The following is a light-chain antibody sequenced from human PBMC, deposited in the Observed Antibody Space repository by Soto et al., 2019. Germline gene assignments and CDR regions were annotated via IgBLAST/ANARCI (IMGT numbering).Light chain of an antibody. CDR2: GAS. CDR3: QQYNNWHPLT. V-gene: IGKV3-15*01. J-gene: IGKJ4*01. Sequence: EIVMTQSPATLSVSPGERATLSCRASQSVSSNFAWYQQKPGQAPRLLIDGASTRATGMPARFSGSRSGTEFTPIISSLQSEDFAVYYGQQYNNWHPLTFGGGTKVEIK. CDR1: QSVSSN.